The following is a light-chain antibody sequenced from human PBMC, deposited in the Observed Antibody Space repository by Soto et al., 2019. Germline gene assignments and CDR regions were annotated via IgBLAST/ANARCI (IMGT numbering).Light chain of an antibody. CDR3: QQYHTWPIT. CDR1: QGVSRK. CDR2: GAS. V-gene: IGKV3-15*01. J-gene: IGKJ4*01. Sequence: DIVMMQSPATLSVAPGERVTFSCRASQGVSRKLAWYQHKPGQAPRLLISGASTGATGIPARFSGSGSGTEFTLTISSLQSEDCAIYYCQQYHTWPITFGGGTKV.